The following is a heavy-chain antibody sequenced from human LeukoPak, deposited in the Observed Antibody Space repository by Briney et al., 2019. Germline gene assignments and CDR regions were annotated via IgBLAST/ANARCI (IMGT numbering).Heavy chain of an antibody. J-gene: IGHJ4*02. CDR3: ARDGPPWYSSGWEPFDY. D-gene: IGHD6-19*01. CDR2: IWYDGSNK. Sequence: GGSLRLSCAASGFTFSSYGMHWVRQAPGKGLEWVAVIWYDGSNKYYADSVKGRFTISRDNSNNTLYLQMNSLRAEDTAVYYCARDGPPWYSSGWEPFDYWGQGTLVTVSS. V-gene: IGHV3-33*01. CDR1: GFTFSSYG.